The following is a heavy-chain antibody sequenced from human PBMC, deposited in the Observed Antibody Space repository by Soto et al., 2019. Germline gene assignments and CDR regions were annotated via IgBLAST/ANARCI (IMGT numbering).Heavy chain of an antibody. J-gene: IGHJ6*02. D-gene: IGHD3-10*01. Sequence: GGSLRLSCAASGFTFSSYAMSWVRQAPGKGLEWVSAISGSGGSTYYADSVRGRFTISRDNSKKTLYLQMNNLRDEDTAVYYCAKGSHYYGSGSYYLDYYYGMDVWGQGTTVTVSS. V-gene: IGHV3-23*01. CDR1: GFTFSSYA. CDR2: ISGSGGST. CDR3: AKGSHYYGSGSYYLDYYYGMDV.